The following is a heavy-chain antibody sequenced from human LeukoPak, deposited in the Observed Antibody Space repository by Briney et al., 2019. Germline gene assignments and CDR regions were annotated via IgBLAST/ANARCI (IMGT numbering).Heavy chain of an antibody. CDR1: GYTFTSYY. CDR3: AKGGYSSSWYMDYFDY. J-gene: IGHJ4*02. CDR2: INPSGGST. V-gene: IGHV1-46*01. Sequence: GASVKVSCKASGYTFTSYYIHWVRPAPGQGLEWMGIINPSGGSTSYAQKFQGRVTMTRDTSTSTVYMELSSLRSEDTALYYCAKGGYSSSWYMDYFDYWGQGTLVTVSS. D-gene: IGHD6-13*01.